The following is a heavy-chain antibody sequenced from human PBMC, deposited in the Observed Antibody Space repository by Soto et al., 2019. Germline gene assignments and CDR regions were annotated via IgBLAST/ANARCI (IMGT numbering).Heavy chain of an antibody. CDR3: ASVTTIWSN. CDR2: VNPYGASS. V-gene: IGHV1-46*01. D-gene: IGHD2-21*02. J-gene: IGHJ4*02. Sequence: QVQVVQSGAEVKEPGASVKVSCKASGYSSSNYYTHWVRQAPGQGLEWMGIVNPYGASSYYAQSFQGRVTLTRDTSTNTDYMDLSRLTSDDTAVYYCASVTTIWSNWGQGTLVTVSS. CDR1: GYSSSNYY.